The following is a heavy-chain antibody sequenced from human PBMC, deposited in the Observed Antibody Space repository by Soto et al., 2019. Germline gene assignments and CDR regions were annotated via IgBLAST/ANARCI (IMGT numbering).Heavy chain of an antibody. D-gene: IGHD3-16*01. CDR1: GYTFTNFG. CDR3: ARGGTPIEY. V-gene: IGHV1-18*01. CDR2: ISAYNGNT. Sequence: QVQLVQSGAEVKKPGASVKVSCKASGYTFTNFGISWVRQAPGQGLEWMGWISAYNGNTNYAQKFQGRVTRTTDTSPSTAYMEVRSMRFDATAVYSCARGGTPIEYWGQGTLVTVSS. J-gene: IGHJ4*02.